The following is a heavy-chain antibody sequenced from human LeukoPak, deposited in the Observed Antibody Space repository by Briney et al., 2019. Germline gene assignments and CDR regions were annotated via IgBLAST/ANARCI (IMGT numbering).Heavy chain of an antibody. Sequence: SETLSLTCTVSGGSISSYYWSWIRQPPGKGLEWIGYIYYSGSTNYNPSLKSRVTISVDTSKNQFSLKLSSVTAADTAVYYCARVRDSWTKYYFDYRGQGTLVTVSS. CDR3: ARVRDSWTKYYFDY. J-gene: IGHJ4*02. D-gene: IGHD3-9*01. CDR2: IYYSGST. V-gene: IGHV4-59*01. CDR1: GGSISSYY.